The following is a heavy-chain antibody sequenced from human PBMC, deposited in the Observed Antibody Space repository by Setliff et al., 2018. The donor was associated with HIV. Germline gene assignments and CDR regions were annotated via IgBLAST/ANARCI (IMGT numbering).Heavy chain of an antibody. Sequence: SLRLSCAASGFTFSDFWMYWVRQAPGKGLEWVANISPEGNKKYYVGSVKGRFTISRDNSKNTLYLQMNSLRAEDTAVYYCARARQGSSGWYEGDYWGQGTLVTVSS. CDR3: ARARQGSSGWYEGDY. J-gene: IGHJ4*02. CDR1: GFTFSDFW. V-gene: IGHV3-7*01. D-gene: IGHD6-19*01. CDR2: ISPEGNKK.